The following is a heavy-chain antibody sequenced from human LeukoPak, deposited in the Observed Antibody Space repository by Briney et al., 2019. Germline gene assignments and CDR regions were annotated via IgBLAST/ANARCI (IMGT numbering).Heavy chain of an antibody. D-gene: IGHD6-13*01. CDR1: GFTFSSYA. Sequence: PGGSLRLSCAASGFTFSSYAMSWVRQAPGKGLEWVSAISGSGGSTYYADSVKGRFTISRDNSKNTLYLQVNSLRAEDTAVYYCAKDRSSRSAADYWGQGTLVTVSS. V-gene: IGHV3-23*01. J-gene: IGHJ4*02. CDR2: ISGSGGST. CDR3: AKDRSSRSAADY.